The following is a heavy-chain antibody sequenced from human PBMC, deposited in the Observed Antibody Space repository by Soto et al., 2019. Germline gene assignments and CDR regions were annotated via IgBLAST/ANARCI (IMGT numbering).Heavy chain of an antibody. Sequence: GGSLRLSCAASGISFSNYAMNWVRQAPGKGLEWVGRIKSKTDGGTTDYAAPVKGRFTISRDDSKNTLYLQMNSLKTEDTAVYYCTTVDHCSSTSCHYYYYYYGMDVWGQGTTVTVSS. D-gene: IGHD2-2*01. CDR2: IKSKTDGGTT. CDR1: GISFSNYA. CDR3: TTVDHCSSTSCHYYYYYYGMDV. V-gene: IGHV3-15*07. J-gene: IGHJ6*02.